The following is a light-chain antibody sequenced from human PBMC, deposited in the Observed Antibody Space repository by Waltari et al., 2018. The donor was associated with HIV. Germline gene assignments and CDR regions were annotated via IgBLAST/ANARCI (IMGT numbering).Light chain of an antibody. V-gene: IGLV2-23*01. CDR2: EGT. Sequence: QSALTQPASVSGSPGQSISISCTGPRSDVGSCKFVSWYQQPPGKAPKLPIYEGTKRPSGVSNRFSASKSGNTASLTISGLQAEDEADYYCCSCATPNTRVFGGGTKLTVL. J-gene: IGLJ3*02. CDR1: RSDVGSCKF. CDR3: CSCATPNTRV.